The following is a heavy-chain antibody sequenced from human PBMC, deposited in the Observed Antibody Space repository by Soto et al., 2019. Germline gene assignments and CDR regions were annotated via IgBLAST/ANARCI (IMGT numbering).Heavy chain of an antibody. CDR2: IYYSGST. Sequence: PSETLSLTCTVSGVSISSGGYYWSWIRQHPGKGLEWIGYIYYSGSTYYNPSLKSRVTISVDTSKNQFSLKLSSVTAADTAVYYCARLGSEGILVTSGTERGGSVDYWGEGTLVTVSS. D-gene: IGHD2-15*01. V-gene: IGHV4-31*03. CDR3: ARLGSEGILVTSGTERGGSVDY. CDR1: GVSISSGGYY. J-gene: IGHJ4*02.